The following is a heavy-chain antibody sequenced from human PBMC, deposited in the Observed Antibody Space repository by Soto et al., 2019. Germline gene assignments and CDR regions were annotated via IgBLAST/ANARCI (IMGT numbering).Heavy chain of an antibody. D-gene: IGHD2-8*01. CDR2: ISCSGGST. V-gene: IGHV3-23*01. J-gene: IGHJ4*02. CDR3: AKDLTTMVYAIYFDY. CDR1: GFTFSSYA. Sequence: GGSLRLSCAASGFTFSSYAMSWVRQAPGKGLEWVSVISCSGGSTYHADSVKGRFTISRDNSKNTLYLQMNSLRAEDTAVYYCAKDLTTMVYAIYFDYWGQGTLVTVSS.